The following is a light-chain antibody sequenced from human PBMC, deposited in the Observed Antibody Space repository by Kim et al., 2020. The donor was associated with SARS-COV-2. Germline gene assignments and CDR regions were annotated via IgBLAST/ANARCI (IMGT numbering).Light chain of an antibody. CDR2: QDS. Sequence: SYELTQPPSVSVSPGQTASITCSGDKVGDKYACWYQQKPGQSPVLVIYQDSKRPSGIPERFSGSNSGNTATLTISGTQAMDEADYYCQAWDSSSHVVFGGGTQLTVL. CDR3: QAWDSSSHVV. J-gene: IGLJ2*01. CDR1: KVGDKY. V-gene: IGLV3-1*01.